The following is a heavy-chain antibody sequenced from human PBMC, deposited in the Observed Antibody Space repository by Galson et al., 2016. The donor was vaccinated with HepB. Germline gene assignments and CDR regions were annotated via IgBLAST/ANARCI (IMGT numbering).Heavy chain of an antibody. CDR1: GFTFSSYA. V-gene: IGHV3-23*01. CDR3: ATDRVAARPPGTYYYYAMDV. CDR2: ISGSGGST. Sequence: SLRLSCAASGFTFSSYAMSWVRQAPGKGLEWVSAISGSGGSTYYADSVKGRFTISRDNSKNTLYLQMNSLRAEDTAVYYCATDRVAARPPGTYYYYAMDVWGQGTTVTVSS. J-gene: IGHJ6*02. D-gene: IGHD6-6*01.